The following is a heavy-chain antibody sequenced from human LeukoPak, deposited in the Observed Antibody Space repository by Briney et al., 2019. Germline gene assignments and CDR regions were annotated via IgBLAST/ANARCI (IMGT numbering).Heavy chain of an antibody. CDR2: ISSSGSTI. J-gene: IGHJ4*02. V-gene: IGHV3-48*03. CDR3: ARVEGITMVRGAKGPLDY. D-gene: IGHD3-10*01. Sequence: GGSLRLSCAASGFTFSSYEMNWVRQAPGKGLEWVSYISSSGSTIYYADSVKGRFTISRDNAKNSLYLQMNSLRAEDTAVYYCARVEGITMVRGAKGPLDYWGQGTLVTVSS. CDR1: GFTFSSYE.